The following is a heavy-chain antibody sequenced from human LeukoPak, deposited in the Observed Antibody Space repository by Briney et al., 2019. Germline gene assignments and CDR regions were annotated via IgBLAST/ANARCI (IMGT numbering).Heavy chain of an antibody. Sequence: GGSLRLSCQASGFTFYMYAMSWVRQTPGKGLEWVASMCGTAGCTFYPDSVKGRFTISRDNSKNVLYLRMNSLTAEDTAIYYCAKDRPNFHENSGHYYRRDGDSWGQGTLVTVSS. CDR3: AKDRPNFHENSGHYYRRDGDS. D-gene: IGHD3-22*01. CDR1: GFTFYMYA. CDR2: MCGTAGCT. V-gene: IGHV3-23*01. J-gene: IGHJ5*01.